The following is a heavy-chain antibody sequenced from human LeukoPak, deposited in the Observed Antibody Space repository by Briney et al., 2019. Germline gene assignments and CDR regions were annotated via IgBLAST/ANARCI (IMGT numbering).Heavy chain of an antibody. CDR2: ISGGGLST. CDR1: GFTFSNYA. J-gene: IGHJ4*02. V-gene: IGHV3-23*01. Sequence: GGSLRLSCAASGFTFSNYAMNWVRQAPGKGLEWVSTISGGGLSTYYADSVKGRFTISRDNSKNTLYLQMNSLRVEDTAVYFCAKGTYYYGSGSHYWGQGTLVTVPS. D-gene: IGHD3-10*01. CDR3: AKGTYYYGSGSHY.